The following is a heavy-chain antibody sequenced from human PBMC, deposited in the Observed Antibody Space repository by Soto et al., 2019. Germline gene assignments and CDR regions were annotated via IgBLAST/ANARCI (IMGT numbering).Heavy chain of an antibody. Sequence: ASVKVSCKASGYTFNTYGISWVRQAPGQGLEWIGWISTFNGETRYAQKFQARVTVTTDTSTTTGYMELRSLRSDDTAVYYCARDVGYCSSSTCLIDHWGQGTLVTVSS. CDR1: GYTFNTYG. CDR2: ISTFNGET. CDR3: ARDVGYCSSSTCLIDH. D-gene: IGHD2-2*01. V-gene: IGHV1-18*01. J-gene: IGHJ4*02.